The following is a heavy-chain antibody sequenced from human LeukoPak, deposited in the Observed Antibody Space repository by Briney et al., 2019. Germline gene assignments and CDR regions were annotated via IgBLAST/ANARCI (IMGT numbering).Heavy chain of an antibody. CDR2: ISSSSSTI. CDR1: GFTFSSYS. CDR3: ARVGWSAVAGTESFDY. Sequence: PGGSLRLSCAASGFTFSSYSMNWVRQAPGKGLEWVSYISSSSSTIYYADSVKGRFTISRDNAKNSLYLQMNSLRAEDTAVYYCARVGWSAVAGTESFDYWGQGTLVTVSS. D-gene: IGHD6-19*01. J-gene: IGHJ4*02. V-gene: IGHV3-48*01.